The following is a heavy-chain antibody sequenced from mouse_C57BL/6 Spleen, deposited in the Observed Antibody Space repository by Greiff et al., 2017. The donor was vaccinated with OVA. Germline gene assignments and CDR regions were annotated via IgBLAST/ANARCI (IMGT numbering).Heavy chain of an antibody. Sequence: QVQLQQSGAELARPGASVKLSCKASGYTFTSYGISWVKQRTGQGLEWIGEIYPRSGNTYYNEKFKGKATLTADKSSSTAYMELRSLTSEDSAVYFCARGGDGYYPYYAMDYWGQGTSVTVSS. J-gene: IGHJ4*01. CDR1: GYTFTSYG. D-gene: IGHD2-3*01. CDR3: ARGGDGYYPYYAMDY. V-gene: IGHV1-81*01. CDR2: IYPRSGNT.